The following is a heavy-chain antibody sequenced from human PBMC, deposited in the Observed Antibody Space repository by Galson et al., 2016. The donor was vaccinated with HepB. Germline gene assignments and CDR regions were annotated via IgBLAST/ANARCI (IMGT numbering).Heavy chain of an antibody. D-gene: IGHD6-19*01. Sequence: QSGAEVKKPGESLRISCKASGYTFSNYWIGWVRQMPGKGLEWMGIIYPGDSDTRYSPSVHGQVTISADKSITTAYLQWGSLKASDTAMYYCVRNIAVAVTYPDYWGQGTLVTVSS. CDR1: GYTFSNYW. CDR2: IYPGDSDT. CDR3: VRNIAVAVTYPDY. V-gene: IGHV5-51*01. J-gene: IGHJ4*02.